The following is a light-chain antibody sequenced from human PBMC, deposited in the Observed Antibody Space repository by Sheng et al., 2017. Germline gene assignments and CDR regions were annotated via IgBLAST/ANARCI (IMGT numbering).Light chain of an antibody. Sequence: EIVLTQSPATLSLSPGERATLSCRASQSVSSNLAWYQQKPGQAPRLLIYGASTRATGIPGRFSGGGSGTEFTLTVSSLQSEDFAVYYCQQYNNWPLTFGGGTKVEIK. CDR2: GAS. J-gene: IGKJ4*01. CDR1: QSVSSN. V-gene: IGKV3-15*01. CDR3: QQYNNWPLT.